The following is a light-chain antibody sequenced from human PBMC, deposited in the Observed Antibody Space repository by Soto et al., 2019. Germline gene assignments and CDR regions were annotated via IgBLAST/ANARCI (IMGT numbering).Light chain of an antibody. Sequence: AIQVTQSPSSLSASVGDRVNITCWASQGISSALVWYQQKPGKAPKLLIYDASTLASGVPSRFSGSGYGTDFTLTISSLQPGDFATYYCQQFDSNPLTFGGGTKVEI. CDR1: QGISSA. CDR2: DAS. CDR3: QQFDSNPLT. V-gene: IGKV1-13*02. J-gene: IGKJ4*01.